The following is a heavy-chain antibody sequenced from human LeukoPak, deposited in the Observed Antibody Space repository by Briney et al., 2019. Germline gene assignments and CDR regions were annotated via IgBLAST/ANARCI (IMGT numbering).Heavy chain of an antibody. CDR3: AKDLYDSSGYSFDY. D-gene: IGHD3-22*01. CDR1: GFIFNNYA. J-gene: IGHJ4*02. CDR2: ISYNESNT. V-gene: IGHV3-30-3*01. Sequence: GGSLRLSCSASGFIFNNYAMHWVRRAPGKGLEWVALISYNESNTYYTDSVKGRFTISRDNSKNTLYLQMNSLRAEDTAVYYCAKDLYDSSGYSFDYWGQGTLVTVSS.